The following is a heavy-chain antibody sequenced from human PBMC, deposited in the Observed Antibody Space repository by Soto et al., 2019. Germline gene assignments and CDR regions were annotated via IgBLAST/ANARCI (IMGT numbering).Heavy chain of an antibody. V-gene: IGHV4-30-2*01. D-gene: IGHD4-17*01. CDR3: ARGTTTVTTFDY. CDR1: GGSISSGGYS. CDR2: IYHSGST. J-gene: IGHJ4*02. Sequence: QLQLQESGSGLVKPSQTLSLTCAVSGGSISSGGYSWSWIRQPPGKGLECIGYIYHSGSTYYNPYFKSRVTISVDRSKKQLSLKLSSVPAADTAVYYCARGTTTVTTFDYWGQGTLVSVSS.